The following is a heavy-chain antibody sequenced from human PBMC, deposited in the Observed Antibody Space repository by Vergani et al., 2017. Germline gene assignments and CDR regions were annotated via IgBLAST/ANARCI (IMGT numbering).Heavy chain of an antibody. V-gene: IGHV4-30-2*01. CDR2: IFPSGNS. CDR3: ARASLRALVGYYYYMDV. CDR1: GDSITNGGFS. D-gene: IGHD3-16*02. J-gene: IGHJ6*03. Sequence: QLQLQESGSGLVKPSQTLSLTCAVSGDSITNGGFSWNWIRQPPGKGPEWIGYIFPSGNSDYNPSLKNRVSISLDKSKNQFSLWVNSVTAADTSVYFCARASLRALVGYYYYMDVWGKGKTVVVSS.